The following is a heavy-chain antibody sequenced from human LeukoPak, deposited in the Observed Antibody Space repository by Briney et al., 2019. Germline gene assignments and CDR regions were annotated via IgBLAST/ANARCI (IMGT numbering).Heavy chain of an antibody. CDR1: GFTFSSYG. J-gene: IGHJ4*02. CDR3: AKDQDVAAAGTWGSIDY. D-gene: IGHD6-13*01. Sequence: PGRSLRLSCAASGFTFSSYGMHWVRQAPGKGLEWVAFIRYDGSNKYYADSVKGRFTISRDNSKNTLYLQMNSLRAEDTAVYYCAKDQDVAAAGTWGSIDYWGQGTLVTVSS. V-gene: IGHV3-30*02. CDR2: IRYDGSNK.